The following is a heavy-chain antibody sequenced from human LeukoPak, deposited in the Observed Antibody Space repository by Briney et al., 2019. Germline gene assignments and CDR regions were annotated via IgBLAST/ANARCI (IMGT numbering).Heavy chain of an antibody. V-gene: IGHV4-4*09. CDR3: ASPHHSRGYYRDIDY. D-gene: IGHD3-22*01. CDR1: GGSISSYY. J-gene: IGHJ4*02. CDR2: IYTSGST. Sequence: PSETLSLTCTVSGGSISSYYWSWIRQPPGKGLEWIGYIYTSGSTNYNPSLKSRVTISVDTSKNQFSLKLNSVTAADTAVYYCASPHHSRGYYRDIDYWGQGPLVTVSS.